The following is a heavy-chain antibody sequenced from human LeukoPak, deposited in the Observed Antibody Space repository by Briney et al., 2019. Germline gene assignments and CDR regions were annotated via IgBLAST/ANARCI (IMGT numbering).Heavy chain of an antibody. CDR3: ARARHYYDSSGYGY. CDR1: GFTFSDYY. D-gene: IGHD3-22*01. J-gene: IGHJ4*02. CDR2: ISSSGSTI. V-gene: IGHV3-11*01. Sequence: GGSLRLSCAASGFTFSDYYMSWIRQAPGKGLEWVSYISSSGSTIYYADSVEGRFTISRDNAKNSLYLQMNSLRAEDTAVYYCARARHYYDSSGYGYWGQGTLVTVSS.